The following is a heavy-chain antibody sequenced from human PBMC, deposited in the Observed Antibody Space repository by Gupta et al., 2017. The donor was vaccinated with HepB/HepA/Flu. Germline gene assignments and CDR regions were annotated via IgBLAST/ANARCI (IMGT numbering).Heavy chain of an antibody. CDR2: ISGDGSGT. CDR1: GFTFDEFA. Sequence: DVQLLESRGGVLQPGGSRRLSCIASGFTFDEFALHWVRQRPGKGLEWVSVISGDGSGTYYADSVKGRFTISRDNSENSLFLQMNSLTIEDTALYYCVRGRYSYDVSGTFDFWGQGTLVTVSS. J-gene: IGHJ4*02. D-gene: IGHD3-22*01. CDR3: VRGRYSYDVSGTFDF. V-gene: IGHV3-43*02.